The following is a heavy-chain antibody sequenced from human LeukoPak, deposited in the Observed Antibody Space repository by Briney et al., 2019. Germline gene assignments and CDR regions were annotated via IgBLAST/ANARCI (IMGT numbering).Heavy chain of an antibody. D-gene: IGHD4-17*01. CDR1: GGSFSGYY. J-gene: IGHJ4*02. Sequence: PSETLSLTCAVYGGSFSGYYWSWIRQPPGKGLEWIGEINHSGSTNYNPSLKSRVTISVDTSKNQFSLKLSSVTAADTAVYYCAREGTVTTWGFDYWGQGTLVTVSS. CDR3: AREGTVTTWGFDY. CDR2: INHSGST. V-gene: IGHV4-34*01.